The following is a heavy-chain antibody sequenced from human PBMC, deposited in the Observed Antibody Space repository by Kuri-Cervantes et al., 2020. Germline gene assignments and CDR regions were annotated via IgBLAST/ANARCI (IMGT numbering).Heavy chain of an antibody. CDR1: GFTFNGYS. V-gene: IGHV3-48*02. Sequence: GGSLRLSCAASGFTFNGYSMNWVRQAPGKGLEWVSYITSSSSIIYYADSVKGRFTISRDNAKNSLYLQMNSLRDEDTAVYYCARWASDAFGIWGQGTMVTVSS. J-gene: IGHJ3*02. CDR3: ARWASDAFGI. CDR2: ITSSSSII.